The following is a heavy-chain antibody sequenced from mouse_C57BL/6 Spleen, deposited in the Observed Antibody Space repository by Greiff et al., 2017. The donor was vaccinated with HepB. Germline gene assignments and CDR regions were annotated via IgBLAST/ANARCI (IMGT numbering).Heavy chain of an antibody. V-gene: IGHV2-2*01. Sequence: QVQLQQTGPGLVQPSQSLSITCTVSGFSLTSYGVHWVRQSPGKGLEWLGVIWSGGSTDYNAAFISRLSISKDNSKSQVFFKMNSLQADDTAIYYCARGTGTLYWYFDVWGTGTTVTVSS. D-gene: IGHD4-1*01. CDR1: GFSLTSYG. CDR3: ARGTGTLYWYFDV. J-gene: IGHJ1*03. CDR2: IWSGGST.